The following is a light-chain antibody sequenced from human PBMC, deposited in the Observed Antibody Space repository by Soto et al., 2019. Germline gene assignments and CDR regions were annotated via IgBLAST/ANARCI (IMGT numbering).Light chain of an antibody. Sequence: DIVMTQTPLSSPVTLGQPASISCRSSQSLVHTDGNTYLSWLQQRPGQPPRLLIYKISHRFSGVPNRFRGSEAGTDFTLKINSVEAEDVGLYYYVPSLQSPLTFCGATRVEIK. V-gene: IGKV2-24*01. CDR1: QSLVHTDGNTY. J-gene: IGKJ4*01. CDR2: KIS. CDR3: VPSLQSPLT.